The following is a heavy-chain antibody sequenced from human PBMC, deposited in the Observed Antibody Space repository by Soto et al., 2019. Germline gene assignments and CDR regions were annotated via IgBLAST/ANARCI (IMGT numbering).Heavy chain of an antibody. V-gene: IGHV3-23*01. J-gene: IGHJ6*02. Sequence: EVQLLESGGDLVQPGGSLRLSCAASGLNFNDYAMTWVRQAPGKGLEWVSSVSTRGDITYYLDSVKGRFIISRDNSKNTLFLHITRLSAEDTALYYSARGDGGGSGSPASYYYSGLDVWGQGTTVTVSS. CDR2: VSTRGDIT. CDR3: ARGDGGGSGSPASYYYSGLDV. CDR1: GLNFNDYA. D-gene: IGHD3-10*01.